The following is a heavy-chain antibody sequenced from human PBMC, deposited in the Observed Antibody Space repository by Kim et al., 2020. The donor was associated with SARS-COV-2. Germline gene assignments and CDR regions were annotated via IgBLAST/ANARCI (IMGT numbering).Heavy chain of an antibody. CDR3: ARVSSGSSSWYWFDP. D-gene: IGHD6-13*01. CDR1: GFTFSDYY. V-gene: IGHV3-11*05. CDR2: IRSTTSYT. Sequence: GGSLRLSCAASGFTFSDYYMSWIRQAPGKGLEWVSYIRSTTSYTKYADSVKGRFTISRDNAKNSLYLQMNSLRAEDTAVYYCARVSSGSSSWYWFDPWGQGTPVTVSS. J-gene: IGHJ5*02.